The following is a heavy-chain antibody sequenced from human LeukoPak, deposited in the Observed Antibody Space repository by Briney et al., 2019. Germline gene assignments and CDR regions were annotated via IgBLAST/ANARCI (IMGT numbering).Heavy chain of an antibody. D-gene: IGHD3-10*01. Sequence: GGSLRLSCAASGFTFSSYAMTWVRQAPGKGLEWVSAISASGGSTYYADSVKGRFTISRDNSENTLYLQMNSLRAEDTAVYYCAKGFGYCGSGSSFDYGGQGTLVTVS. CDR2: ISASGGST. V-gene: IGHV3-23*01. J-gene: IGHJ4*02. CDR3: AKGFGYCGSGSSFDY. CDR1: GFTFSSYA.